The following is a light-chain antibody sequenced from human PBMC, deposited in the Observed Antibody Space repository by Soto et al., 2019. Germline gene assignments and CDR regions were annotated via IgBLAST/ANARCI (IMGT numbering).Light chain of an antibody. Sequence: DIVMTQTPASLSVTPGQSASISCKSSQSLLNSDGRTYLYWYLQKAGQSPQLLIFEVSTRFSGVSGRFSGSGSGTDFTLKISRVEAEDVGTYYCMQSIQLPVTYGGGTKVEI. CDR1: QSLLNSDGRTY. J-gene: IGKJ4*01. CDR3: MQSIQLPVT. V-gene: IGKV2-29*02. CDR2: EVS.